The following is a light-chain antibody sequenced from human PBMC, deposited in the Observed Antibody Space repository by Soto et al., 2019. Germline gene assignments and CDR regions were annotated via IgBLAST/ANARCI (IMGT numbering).Light chain of an antibody. V-gene: IGKV1-5*03. CDR2: KAS. CDR3: QQYNSSPYT. CDR1: QSVGSW. Sequence: DIQMTQSPSTLSASVGDRVSITCRASQSVGSWLAWYQQKPGKAPNLLIYKASNLESGVPSRFSGSGSGTEFSLTISSLQPDDFATYYCQQYNSSPYTFGQGTKLEIK. J-gene: IGKJ2*01.